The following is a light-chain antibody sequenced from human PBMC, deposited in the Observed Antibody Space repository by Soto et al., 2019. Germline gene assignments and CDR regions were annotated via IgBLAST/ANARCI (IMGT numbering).Light chain of an antibody. V-gene: IGKV1-5*01. CDR2: AAS. CDR3: QQYYSFPPT. Sequence: DIQITQPPSTLSSFLGDRVTITCRASQSISSWLAWYQQKPGKAPKLLIYAASTLQSGVPSRFSGSGSGTDFTLTISCLQSEDFATYYCQQYYSFPPTFGQGTKVDI. J-gene: IGKJ1*01. CDR1: QSISSW.